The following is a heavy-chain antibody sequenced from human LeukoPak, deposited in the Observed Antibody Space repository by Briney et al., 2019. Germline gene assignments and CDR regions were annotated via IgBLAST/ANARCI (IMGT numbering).Heavy chain of an antibody. CDR3: ATGRVGGINAFDI. CDR1: GYTLTELS. D-gene: IGHD3-10*01. J-gene: IGHJ3*02. Sequence: ASVKVSCKVSGYTLTELSMHWVRQAPGKGLEWMGSFDLEDGETIYAQKFQGRVTMTEDTSTDTAYMELRSLRSEDTAVYYCATGRVGGINAFDIWGQGTMVTVSS. V-gene: IGHV1-24*01. CDR2: FDLEDGET.